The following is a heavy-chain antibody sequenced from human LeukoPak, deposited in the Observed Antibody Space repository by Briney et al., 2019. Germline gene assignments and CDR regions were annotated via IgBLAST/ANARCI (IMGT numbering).Heavy chain of an antibody. D-gene: IGHD3-10*01. V-gene: IGHV3-23*01. Sequence: TGGSLRLSCAASGFTVSSNYMSWVRLAPGKGLEWVSAISGSGGSTYYADSVKGRFTISRDNSKNTLYLQMNSLRAEDTAVYYCAKFPSVYPVRGSEGGYFDYWGQGTLVTVSS. CDR2: ISGSGGST. CDR1: GFTVSSNY. J-gene: IGHJ4*02. CDR3: AKFPSVYPVRGSEGGYFDY.